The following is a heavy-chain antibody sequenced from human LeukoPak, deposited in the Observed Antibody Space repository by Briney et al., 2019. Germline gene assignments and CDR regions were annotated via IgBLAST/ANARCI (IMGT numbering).Heavy chain of an antibody. J-gene: IGHJ4*02. Sequence: GGSLRLSCAASGFTFSSYSMNWVRQAPGKGLEWVSYISSSSSTIYYADSVKGRFTISRDNAKNSLYLQMNSLRAGDTAVYYCARDPRYSGSYYVFWGQGTLVTVSS. D-gene: IGHD1-26*01. CDR2: ISSSSSTI. V-gene: IGHV3-48*04. CDR1: GFTFSSYS. CDR3: ARDPRYSGSYYVF.